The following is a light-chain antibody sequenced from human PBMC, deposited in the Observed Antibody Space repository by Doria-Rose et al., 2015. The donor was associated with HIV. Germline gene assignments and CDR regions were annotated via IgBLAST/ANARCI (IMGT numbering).Light chain of an antibody. V-gene: IGLV2-14*03. CDR2: GVS. CDR3: SSYTTSSTLV. Sequence: AAVSGSPGQSIIISCTGTSTDVGGYNYVSWYQQHPGKAPKLMIYGVSNRPSGVSNRFSGSKSGNTASLTISGLQAEDEADYYCSSYTTSSTLVFGGGTKLTVL. CDR1: STDVGGYNY. J-gene: IGLJ3*02.